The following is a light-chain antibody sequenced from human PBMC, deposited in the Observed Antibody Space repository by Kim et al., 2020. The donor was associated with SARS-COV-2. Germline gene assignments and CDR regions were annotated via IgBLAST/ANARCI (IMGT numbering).Light chain of an antibody. Sequence: QAVLTQPPSASGTPGQRVTISCSGGSSNIGNNYVYWYQHLPGTAPKLLIYRNNQRPSGVPDRFSGSKSATSASLAISGLRSEDEADYYCAAWDDSLSGYVFGSGTKVTVL. CDR1: SSNIGNNY. CDR2: RNN. J-gene: IGLJ1*01. CDR3: AAWDDSLSGYV. V-gene: IGLV1-47*01.